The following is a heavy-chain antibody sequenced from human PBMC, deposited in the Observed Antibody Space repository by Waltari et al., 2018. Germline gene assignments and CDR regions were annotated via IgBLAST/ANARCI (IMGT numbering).Heavy chain of an antibody. CDR3: TSGRWLANFDD. CDR1: GFPFSDSY. Sequence: EGQLVESGGGLVQPGRSLRLSCKGSGFPFSDSYLSWVRQAPGKGLEWVAFIRSKPYGETTEYAASVRGRFTISRDDSENFAYLEMNSLKSEDTALYYCTSGRWLANFDDWGQGALVTVSS. CDR2: IRSKPYGETT. D-gene: IGHD6-19*01. J-gene: IGHJ4*02. V-gene: IGHV3-49*04.